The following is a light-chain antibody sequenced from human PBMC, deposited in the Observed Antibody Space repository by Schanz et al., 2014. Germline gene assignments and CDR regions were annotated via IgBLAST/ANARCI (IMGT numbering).Light chain of an antibody. J-gene: IGLJ2*01. CDR3: SSFRYSATQYGTQ. V-gene: IGLV2-14*01. CDR2: DVS. Sequence: QSALTQPASVSGSPGQSITISCTGTSSDVGGYNYVSWYQQHPGKAPKLMIHDVSNRPSGVSNRFSGSKSGNTASLTISGLQPDDEADYYCSSFRYSATQYGTQFGGGTKLTVL. CDR1: SSDVGGYNY.